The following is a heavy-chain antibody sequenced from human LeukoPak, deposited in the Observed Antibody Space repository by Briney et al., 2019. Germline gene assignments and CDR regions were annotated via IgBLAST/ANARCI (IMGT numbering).Heavy chain of an antibody. J-gene: IGHJ4*02. CDR2: IIPIFGTA. Sequence: GASVKVSCKASGGTFSSYAISWVRQAPGQGLEWMGGIIPIFGTANYAQKFQGRVTITADESTSTAYMELSSLRSDDTAVYYCASGYSYGYLLLDYWGQGTLVTVSS. V-gene: IGHV1-69*13. D-gene: IGHD5-18*01. CDR1: GGTFSSYA. CDR3: ASGYSYGYLLLDY.